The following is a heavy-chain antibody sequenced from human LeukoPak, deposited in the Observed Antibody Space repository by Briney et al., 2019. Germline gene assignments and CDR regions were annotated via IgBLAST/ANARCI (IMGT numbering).Heavy chain of an antibody. CDR3: ARSRDGSDFDY. D-gene: IGHD5-24*01. CDR1: GSTFSSYW. Sequence: GGSLRLSCAASGSTFSSYWMTWVRQAPGKGLEWVANIKQDGSEKYYVDSVKGRFTISRDNAKNSLYLQMNSLRAEDMALYYCARSRDGSDFDYWGQGTLVTVSS. J-gene: IGHJ4*02. V-gene: IGHV3-7*03. CDR2: IKQDGSEK.